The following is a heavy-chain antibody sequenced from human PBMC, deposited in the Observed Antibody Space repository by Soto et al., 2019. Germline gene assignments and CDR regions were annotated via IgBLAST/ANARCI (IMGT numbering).Heavy chain of an antibody. J-gene: IGHJ6*02. CDR1: GDSISSYY. Sequence: PSETLSLTCTVSGDSISSYYWSWIRQPPGKGLEWIGYIYYSGSTNYNPSLKSRVTISVDTSKNQFSLKLTSVTAADTAVYYCASLCVVSSCDYYGMDVWGQGTTVTVSS. D-gene: IGHD2-15*01. CDR3: ASLCVVSSCDYYGMDV. V-gene: IGHV4-59*08. CDR2: IYYSGST.